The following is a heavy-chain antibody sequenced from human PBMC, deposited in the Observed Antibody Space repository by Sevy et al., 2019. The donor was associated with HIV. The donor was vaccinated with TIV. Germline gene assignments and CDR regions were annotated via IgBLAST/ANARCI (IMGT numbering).Heavy chain of an antibody. D-gene: IGHD3-3*01. V-gene: IGHV3-23*01. CDR1: GFTFSSYV. Sequence: GGSLRLSCAASGFTFSSYVMTWVRQAPGKGLEWVSARSGSGDSIYYADSVKGRFTISRDNSKNTLYLQMNSLRAEDTALYYCAGIFGDLFDYWGQGTLVTVSS. CDR3: AGIFGDLFDY. CDR2: RSGSGDSI. J-gene: IGHJ4*02.